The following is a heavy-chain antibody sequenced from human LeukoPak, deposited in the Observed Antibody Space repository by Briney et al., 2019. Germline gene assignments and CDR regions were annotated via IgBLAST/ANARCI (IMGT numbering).Heavy chain of an antibody. Sequence: SETLSLTCTVSGAPISSGGYYWTWIRQPAGEGLEWIGRIYTNGKTGYNPSLRSRVTISADTSKNQFSLNLSSVTAADTAVYYCAREVYSNFEFDPWGRGTLVTVSS. V-gene: IGHV4-61*02. D-gene: IGHD4-11*01. J-gene: IGHJ5*02. CDR2: IYTNGKT. CDR3: AREVYSNFEFDP. CDR1: GAPISSGGYY.